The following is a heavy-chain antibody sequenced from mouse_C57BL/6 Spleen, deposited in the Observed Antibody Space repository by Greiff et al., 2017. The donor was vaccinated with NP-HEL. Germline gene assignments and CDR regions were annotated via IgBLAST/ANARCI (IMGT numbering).Heavy chain of an antibody. CDR3: AKNRDYDGDYFDY. V-gene: IGHV2-5*01. D-gene: IGHD2-4*01. J-gene: IGHJ2*01. Sequence: VQLQQSGPGLVQPSQSLSITCTVSGFSLTSYGVHWVRQSPGKGLEWLGVIWRGGSTDYNAAFMSRLSITKVNSKSQVFFKMYSLQADDTAIYYCAKNRDYDGDYFDYWGQGTTLTVSS. CDR1: GFSLTSYG. CDR2: IWRGGST.